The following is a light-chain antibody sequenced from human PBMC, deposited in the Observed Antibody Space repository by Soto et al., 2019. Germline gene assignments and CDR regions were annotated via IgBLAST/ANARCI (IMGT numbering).Light chain of an antibody. CDR2: GNS. J-gene: IGLJ1*01. V-gene: IGLV1-40*01. CDR1: SSNIGAHYD. CDR3: QSYENSLSVYV. Sequence: QSVLTQPPSVSGAPGQRVTISCTGSSSNIGAHYDVHWYQQLPGTAPKLLIYGNSNRTSGVPDRFSGSKSGTSASLAITGLQAEDEADYYCQSYENSLSVYVFGTGTKLTVL.